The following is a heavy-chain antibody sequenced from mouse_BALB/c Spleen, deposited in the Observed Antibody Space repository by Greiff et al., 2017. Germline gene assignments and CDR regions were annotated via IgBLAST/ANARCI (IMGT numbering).Heavy chain of an antibody. CDR3: ARDHGNYVAWFAY. D-gene: IGHD2-1*01. J-gene: IGHJ3*01. Sequence: DVMLVESGGGLVQPGGSLKLSCAASGFTFSSYGMSWVRQTPDKRLELVATINSNGGSTYYPDSVKGRFTISRDNAKNTLYLQMSSLKSEDTAMYYCARDHGNYVAWFAYWGQGTLVTVSA. CDR2: INSNGGST. CDR1: GFTFSSYG. V-gene: IGHV5-6-3*01.